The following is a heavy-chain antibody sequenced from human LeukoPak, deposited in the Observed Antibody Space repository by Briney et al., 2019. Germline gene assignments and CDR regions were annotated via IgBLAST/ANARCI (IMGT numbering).Heavy chain of an antibody. V-gene: IGHV3-74*01. D-gene: IGHD6-13*01. J-gene: IGHJ4*02. CDR2: INADVSST. CDR1: GFTFSTYW. Sequence: PGGSLRLSYAASGFTFSTYWMHWVRQAPGKGLVWVSRINADVSSTSYADSVKGRFTISRDNAKNTLYLQMNSLRAEDKAVYYCARGKHTAAIPDYWGQGTLVTVSS. CDR3: ARGKHTAAIPDY.